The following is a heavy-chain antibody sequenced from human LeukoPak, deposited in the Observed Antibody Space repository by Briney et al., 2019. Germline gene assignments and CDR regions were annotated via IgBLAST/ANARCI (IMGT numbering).Heavy chain of an antibody. Sequence: TGGSLRLSCAASGFTFSDYYMSWIRQAPGKRLEWVSYISSSGSTIYYADSVRGRFTISRDNAKNSLYLQMNSLRAEDTAVYYCARAYSSSWYFNWFDPWGQGTQVTVSS. CDR1: GFTFSDYY. CDR2: ISSSGSTI. D-gene: IGHD6-13*01. J-gene: IGHJ5*02. V-gene: IGHV3-11*04. CDR3: ARAYSSSWYFNWFDP.